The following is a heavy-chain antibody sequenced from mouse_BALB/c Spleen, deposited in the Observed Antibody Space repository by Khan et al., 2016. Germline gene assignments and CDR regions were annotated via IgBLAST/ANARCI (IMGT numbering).Heavy chain of an antibody. J-gene: IGHJ4*01. CDR3: ARHEAACGGDAMDC. V-gene: IGHV1-62-2*01. Sequence: QVRLQQSGAELVKPGASVKLSCKASGYTFAESTVHWVKQRSGQGLEWIGWFYPRSGSIKYNEKFKDKATLTADKSSSTVYLELSRLTSEAAAVYFCARHEAACGGDAMDCWGQGTSVTVSS. CDR2: FYPRSGSI. CDR1: GYTFAEST.